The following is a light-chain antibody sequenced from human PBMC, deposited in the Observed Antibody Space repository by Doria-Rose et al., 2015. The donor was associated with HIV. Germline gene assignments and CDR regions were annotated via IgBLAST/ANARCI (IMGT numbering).Light chain of an antibody. J-gene: IGLJ2*01. CDR1: KLGDKY. V-gene: IGLV3-1*01. Sequence: SPGQTASITCSGDKLGDKYASWYQQKPGQSPVLVIYRDDKRPSGIPERFSGSNSGNTATLTISGTQAMDEADYYCQAWDSSYVVFGGGTKLTVL. CDR2: RDD. CDR3: QAWDSSYVV.